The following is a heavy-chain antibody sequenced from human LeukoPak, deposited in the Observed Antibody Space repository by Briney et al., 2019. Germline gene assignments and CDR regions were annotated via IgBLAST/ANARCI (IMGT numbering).Heavy chain of an antibody. J-gene: IGHJ4*02. CDR1: EFTVSSNY. CDR2: IGGSGVST. Sequence: GGSLRLSCAASEFTVSSNYMSWVRQAPGKGLEWVSAIGGSGVSTYYADSVKGRFTISRDNSKNTLYLQMNSLRAKGTAIYYCAKDVAGVRGVRGGFDYWGQGTLVTVSS. V-gene: IGHV3-23*01. D-gene: IGHD3-10*01. CDR3: AKDVAGVRGVRGGFDY.